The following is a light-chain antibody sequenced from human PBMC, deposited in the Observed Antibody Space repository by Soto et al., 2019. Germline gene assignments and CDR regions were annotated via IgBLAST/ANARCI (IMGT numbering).Light chain of an antibody. Sequence: DIQMTQSPSSLSASVGDRVTITCRASQGISNYLAWYQQKPGKVPKLLIYAASTLQPGVPSRFSGSGSGTDFTPTISSLQPEDVATYDCQKYNSAPHTFGPGTKVDIK. CDR1: QGISNY. CDR2: AAS. V-gene: IGKV1-27*01. J-gene: IGKJ3*01. CDR3: QKYNSAPHT.